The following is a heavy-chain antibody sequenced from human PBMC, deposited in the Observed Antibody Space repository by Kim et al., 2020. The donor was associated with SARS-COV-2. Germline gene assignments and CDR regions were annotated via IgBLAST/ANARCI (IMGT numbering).Heavy chain of an antibody. D-gene: IGHD5-18*01. J-gene: IGHJ4*02. V-gene: IGHV3-23*01. CDR3: AKDVRGYSYGNYFDY. Sequence: DSVKGRFTISRDNSKNTLYLQMNSLRAEDTAVYYCAKDVRGYSYGNYFDYWGQGTLVTVSS.